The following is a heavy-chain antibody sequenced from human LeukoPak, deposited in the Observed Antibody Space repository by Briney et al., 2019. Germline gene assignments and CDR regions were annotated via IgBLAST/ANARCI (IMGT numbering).Heavy chain of an antibody. CDR2: IRYEGSNK. J-gene: IGHJ6*03. V-gene: IGHV3-30*02. CDR3: AKAPLRVVPAATTDYSYYTDV. Sequence: PGGSLRLSCAASGFTFSSYGMHWVRQAPGKGLEWVAFIRYEGSNKYYADSVKGRFTISRDNSKNTLYLQMNSLRAEDTAVYYCAKAPLRVVPAATTDYSYYTDVWGKGTTVTVSS. D-gene: IGHD2-2*01. CDR1: GFTFSSYG.